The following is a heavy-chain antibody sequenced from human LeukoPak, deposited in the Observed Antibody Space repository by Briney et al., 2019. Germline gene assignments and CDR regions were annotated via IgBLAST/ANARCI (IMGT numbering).Heavy chain of an antibody. CDR1: GFTFSSYS. CDR3: ARDRPPTL. Sequence: QAGGSLRLSCAASGFTFSSYSMNWVRQAPGKGPEWISYISSSSDTIYYADSVKGRFTISRDNAKNSLSLQMSSLTADDTAVYYCARDRPPTLWGQGTLVTVS. CDR2: ISSSSDTI. J-gene: IGHJ4*02. V-gene: IGHV3-48*04.